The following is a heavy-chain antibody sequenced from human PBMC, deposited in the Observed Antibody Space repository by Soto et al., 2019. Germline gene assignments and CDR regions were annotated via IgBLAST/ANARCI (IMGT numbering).Heavy chain of an antibody. D-gene: IGHD3-22*01. J-gene: IGHJ6*02. CDR2: ISSSGSTI. CDR1: GFTFSDYY. V-gene: IGHV3-11*01. CDR3: ARQKAWTGEWLSLYAPGMDV. Sequence: QVQLVESGGGLVKPGGSLRLSCAASGFTFSDYYMSWIRQAPGKGLEWVSYISSSGSTIYYADSVKGRFTISRDNAKNSLYLQMTSLRAEDTAVYYCARQKAWTGEWLSLYAPGMDVWGQGTTVTVSS.